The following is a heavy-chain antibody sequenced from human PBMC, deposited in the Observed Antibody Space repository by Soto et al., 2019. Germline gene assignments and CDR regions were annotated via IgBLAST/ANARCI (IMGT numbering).Heavy chain of an antibody. J-gene: IGHJ4*02. D-gene: IGHD3-22*01. V-gene: IGHV4-34*01. Sequence: ASETLSLTCAVYGGSFTDYFWSWIRQPPGKGLEWIAEINHSGTTGYNPSLKSRVTMSVDTSTNQCSLTLSSMTAADTAVYYCALRSMAVVPEYWGQGTLVTVSS. CDR1: GGSFTDYF. CDR3: ALRSMAVVPEY. CDR2: INHSGTT.